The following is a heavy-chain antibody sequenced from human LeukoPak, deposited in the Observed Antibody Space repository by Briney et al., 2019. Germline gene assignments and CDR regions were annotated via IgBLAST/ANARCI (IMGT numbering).Heavy chain of an antibody. V-gene: IGHV3-48*03. CDR2: ISDGGKTK. J-gene: IGHJ5*02. Sequence: PGGSLRLSCAASGFTFRSSEMNWVRQAPGKGLEWVSYISDGGKTKYYADSVKGRFTISRDNAKNSLYLQMNSLRAEDTAVYYCARERDYSNYFRFDPWGQGTLVTVSS. CDR1: GFTFRSSE. D-gene: IGHD4-11*01. CDR3: ARERDYSNYFRFDP.